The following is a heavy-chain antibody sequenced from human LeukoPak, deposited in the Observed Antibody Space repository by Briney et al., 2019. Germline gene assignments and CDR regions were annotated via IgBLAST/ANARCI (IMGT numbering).Heavy chain of an antibody. V-gene: IGHV3-66*01. D-gene: IGHD6-13*01. CDR2: IYSGGDT. Sequence: PGGSLRLSCAASGFTVSSNYMSWVRQAPGKGLEWVSVIYSGGDTNYADSVKGRFTISRDNSKNTLYLQMNCLRADDTAVYYCASGRAAAKYWGQGTLVTVSS. J-gene: IGHJ4*02. CDR1: GFTVSSNY. CDR3: ASGRAAAKY.